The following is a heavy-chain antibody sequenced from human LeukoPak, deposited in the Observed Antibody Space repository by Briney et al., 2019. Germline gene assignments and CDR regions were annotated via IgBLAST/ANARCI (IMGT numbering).Heavy chain of an antibody. Sequence: PGGSLRLSCAASGFTFSSYGMHWVRQAPGKGLEWVSAISGSGGSTYYADSVKGRFTISRDNSKNTLYLQMNSLRAGDTAVYYCAKVDIAAAGTFDYWGQGTLVTVSS. J-gene: IGHJ4*02. CDR1: GFTFSSYG. CDR3: AKVDIAAAGTFDY. CDR2: ISGSGGST. D-gene: IGHD6-13*01. V-gene: IGHV3-23*01.